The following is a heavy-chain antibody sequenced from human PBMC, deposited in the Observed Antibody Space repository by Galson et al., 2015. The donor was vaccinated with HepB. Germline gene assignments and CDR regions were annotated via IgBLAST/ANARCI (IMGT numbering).Heavy chain of an antibody. J-gene: IGHJ4*02. CDR1: GFIFSRYW. CDR3: ARDRATDY. D-gene: IGHD5-12*01. V-gene: IGHV3-7*01. CDR2: IKEDGSEK. Sequence: SLRLSCAASGFIFSRYWMNWVRQAPGKGLEWVANIKEDGSEKYYVDSVRGRFTISRDNAKNSLYLQMNSLRAEDTAVYYCARDRATDYWGRGTLVTVSS.